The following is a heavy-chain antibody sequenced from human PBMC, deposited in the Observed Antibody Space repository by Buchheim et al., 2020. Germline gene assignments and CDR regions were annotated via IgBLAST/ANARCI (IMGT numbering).Heavy chain of an antibody. CDR3: VRDFSGRERFDS. J-gene: IGHJ4*02. V-gene: IGHV4-4*02. CDR2: IYYTGRT. CDR1: GGSLSNIYW. Sequence: QVQLQESGPGLVKPSGTLSLTCAVSGGSLSNIYWWCWVRQSPEKGLEWIGEIYYTGRTNYNPSLKSRVTMSLDKSKTQFSLKLSSVTAADTAVYYCVRDFSGRERFDSWGQGTL. D-gene: IGHD3-10*01.